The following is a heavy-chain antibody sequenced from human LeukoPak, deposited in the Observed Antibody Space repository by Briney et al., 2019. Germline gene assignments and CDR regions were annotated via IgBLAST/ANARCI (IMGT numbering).Heavy chain of an antibody. CDR3: ARPLEGYGGNLLAVAGY. CDR1: GYTFTSYY. CDR2: INPSGGST. V-gene: IGHV1-46*01. Sequence: GASVKVSCKASGYTFTSYYMHWVRQAPGQGLEWMGIINPSGGSTSYAQKFQGRVTMTRDTSTSTVYMELSSLRSEDTAVYYCARPLEGYGGNLLAVAGYWGQGTLVTVSS. D-gene: IGHD4-23*01. J-gene: IGHJ4*02.